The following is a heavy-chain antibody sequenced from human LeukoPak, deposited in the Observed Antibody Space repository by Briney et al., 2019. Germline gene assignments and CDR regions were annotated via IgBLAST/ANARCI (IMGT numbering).Heavy chain of an antibody. CDR1: GFSFGSYA. CDR3: VRAPSGLIKGSYDM. CDR2: ISVGGGST. D-gene: IGHD1-26*01. V-gene: IGHV3-23*01. Sequence: GGSLRLSCVASGFSFGSYAVTWVRQAPGKGLEWVSSISVGGGSTYYADSVKGRFTVSRDDSRSTLYQRMSDLRADDTAVYYCVRAPSGLIKGSYDMWGQGTMVTVSS. J-gene: IGHJ3*02.